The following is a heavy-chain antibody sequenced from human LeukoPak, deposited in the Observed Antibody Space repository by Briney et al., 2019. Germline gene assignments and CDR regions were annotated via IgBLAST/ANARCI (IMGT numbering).Heavy chain of an antibody. V-gene: IGHV4-59*12. CDR3: ARLEYCGSASCYGDS. D-gene: IGHD2-2*01. CDR1: GGSISSYY. J-gene: IGHJ5*01. CDR2: IYYSGST. Sequence: SETLSLTCTVSGGSISSYYWSWIRQPPGKGLEWIGYIYYSGSTNYNPSLKSRVTMSVDTSKNQFSLRLSSVTAADTAVYYCARLEYCGSASCYGDSWGQGILVTVSS.